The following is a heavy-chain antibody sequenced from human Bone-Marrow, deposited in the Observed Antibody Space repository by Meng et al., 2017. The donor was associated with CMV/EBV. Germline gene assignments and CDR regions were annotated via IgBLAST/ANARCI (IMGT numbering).Heavy chain of an antibody. J-gene: IGHJ4*02. CDR2: IRYDGNNK. Sequence: GESLKISCAASGFIFTSHGMHWVRQAPGKGLEWVSFIRYDGNNKYYADSVRGRFTVSRDNSKNTLYLQMDNLRVEDTAVYYCAREAQLSYAGSFQVDYWGQGMLVTVSS. D-gene: IGHD2-8*01. V-gene: IGHV3-30*02. CDR3: AREAQLSYAGSFQVDY. CDR1: GFIFTSHG.